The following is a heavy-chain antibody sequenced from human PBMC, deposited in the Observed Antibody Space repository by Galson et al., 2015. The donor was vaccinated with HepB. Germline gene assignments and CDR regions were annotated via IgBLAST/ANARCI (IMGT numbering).Heavy chain of an antibody. Sequence: SVKVSCKASGYTFTSYSISWVRQAPGQGLEWMGWISSYNAKTIFAQKFQGSVNMTTDTSTSTAYVELRSLRSDDTAVYYCAREYDNRIVGATLPDYWGQGTLVTVSS. J-gene: IGHJ4*02. CDR2: ISSYNAKT. CDR1: GYTFTSYS. V-gene: IGHV1-18*01. CDR3: AREYDNRIVGATLPDY. D-gene: IGHD1-26*01.